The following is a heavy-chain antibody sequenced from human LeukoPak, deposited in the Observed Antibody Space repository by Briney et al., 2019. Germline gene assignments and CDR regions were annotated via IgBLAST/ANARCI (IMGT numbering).Heavy chain of an antibody. CDR2: ISGSGGST. V-gene: IGHV3-23*01. CDR3: AKEGRWLQREYFDY. J-gene: IGHJ4*02. D-gene: IGHD5-24*01. Sequence: GGSLRLSCAASGFTFSSYSMNWVRQAPGKGLEWVSAISGSGGSTYYADSVKGRFTISRDNSKNTLYLQMNSLRAEDTAVYYCAKEGRWLQREYFDYWGQGTLVTVSS. CDR1: GFTFSSYS.